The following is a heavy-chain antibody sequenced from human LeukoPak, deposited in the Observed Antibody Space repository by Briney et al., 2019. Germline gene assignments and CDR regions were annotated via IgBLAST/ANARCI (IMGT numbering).Heavy chain of an antibody. CDR3: AKGAARIYYYYYYGMDV. D-gene: IGHD6-6*01. J-gene: IGHJ6*02. V-gene: IGHV4-34*01. CDR1: GGSFSGYY. CDR2: INHSGST. Sequence: PSETLSLTCAVYGGSFSGYYWSWIRRPPGKGLEWIGEINHSGSTNYNPSLKSRVTISVDTSKNQFSLKLSSVTAADTAVYYCAKGAARIYYYYYYGMDVWGQGTTVTVSS.